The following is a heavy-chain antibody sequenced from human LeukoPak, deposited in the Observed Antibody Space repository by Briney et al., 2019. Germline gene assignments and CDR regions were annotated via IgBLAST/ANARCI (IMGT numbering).Heavy chain of an antibody. J-gene: IGHJ4*02. V-gene: IGHV4-34*01. D-gene: IGHD2-2*01. Sequence: KSGGSLRLSCAASGFTFSSYSMNWVRQAPGKGLEWIGEINHSGSTNYNPSLKSRVTISVDTSKNQFSLKLSSVTAADTAVYYCARGPGVFCSSTSCYLVLRMFDYWGQGTLVTVSS. CDR3: ARGPGVFCSSTSCYLVLRMFDY. CDR1: GFTFSSYS. CDR2: INHSGST.